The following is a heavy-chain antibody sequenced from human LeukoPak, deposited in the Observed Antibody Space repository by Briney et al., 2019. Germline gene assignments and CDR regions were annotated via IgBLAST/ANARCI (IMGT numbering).Heavy chain of an antibody. CDR2: ISGSGGST. CDR3: AKDNYYDSSSYLTYYFDY. V-gene: IGHV3-23*01. D-gene: IGHD3-22*01. J-gene: IGHJ4*02. CDR1: GFTFSSYA. Sequence: GGSLRLSCAASGFTFSSYAMSWVRQAPGKGLEWVSAISGSGGSTYYADSVRGRFTISRDNSKNTLYLQMNSLRAEDTAVYYRAKDNYYDSSSYLTYYFDYWGQGTLVTVSS.